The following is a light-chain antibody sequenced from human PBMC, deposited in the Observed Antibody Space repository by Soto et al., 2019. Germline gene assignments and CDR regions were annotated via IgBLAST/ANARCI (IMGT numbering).Light chain of an antibody. CDR1: NIGSIS. CDR3: QVWDTSSDQQV. V-gene: IGLV3-21*04. J-gene: IGLJ2*01. Sequence: SYELTQPPSVSVPPGKTATIACGGDNIGSISVHWYQQKPGQAPVLVISYDHDRPSGIPERFSGSNSGSTATLTISRVEAGDEADYYCQVWDTSSDQQVFGGGTKVTVL. CDR2: YDH.